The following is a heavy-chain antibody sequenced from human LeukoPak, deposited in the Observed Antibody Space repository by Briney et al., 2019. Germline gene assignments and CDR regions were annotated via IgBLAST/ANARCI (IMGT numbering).Heavy chain of an antibody. CDR2: IIPIFGIA. CDR3: ARDPRYCSSTSCYIDY. CDR1: GVTFSSYA. D-gene: IGHD2-2*02. Sequence: SVKLSCTASGVTFSSYAISWVRQAPGQGLEWMGRIIPIFGIANYAQKFQGRVTITADKSTSTAYMELSSLRSEDTAVYYCARDPRYCSSTSCYIDYWGQGTLVTVSS. J-gene: IGHJ4*02. V-gene: IGHV1-69*04.